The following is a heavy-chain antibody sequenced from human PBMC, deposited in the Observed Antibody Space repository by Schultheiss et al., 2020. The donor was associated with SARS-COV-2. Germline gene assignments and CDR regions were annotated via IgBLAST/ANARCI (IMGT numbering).Heavy chain of an antibody. CDR1: GFTFSSYG. CDR2: ISYDGGNK. J-gene: IGHJ4*02. Sequence: GGSLRLSCAASGFTFSSYGMHWVRQAPGKGPEWVAIISYDGGNKYYSDSVKGRFTISRDNSKNTLYLQMNSLRAEDTAVYYCARVHSPYDFWSGYPFDYWGQGTLVTVSS. V-gene: IGHV3-30*03. D-gene: IGHD3-3*01. CDR3: ARVHSPYDFWSGYPFDY.